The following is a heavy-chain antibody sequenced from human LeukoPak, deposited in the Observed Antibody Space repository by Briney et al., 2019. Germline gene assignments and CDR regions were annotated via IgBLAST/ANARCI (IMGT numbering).Heavy chain of an antibody. CDR2: IYPGDSDT. CDR1: GYSFTSSW. V-gene: IGHV5-51*01. CDR3: ARPDYDDSWSSHEYFQH. Sequence: GESLKISCKASGYSFTSSWIGWVRQMPGKGLEWMGIIYPGDSDTRYSPSFQGQITISADKSSSTAFLQWSSLRASDSAMYFCARPDYDDSWSSHEYFQHWGQGTLVTVSS. J-gene: IGHJ1*01. D-gene: IGHD3-10*01.